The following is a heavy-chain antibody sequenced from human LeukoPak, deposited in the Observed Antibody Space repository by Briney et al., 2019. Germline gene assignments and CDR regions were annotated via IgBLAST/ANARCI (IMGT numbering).Heavy chain of an antibody. J-gene: IGHJ6*02. CDR1: GGSISGYY. CDR3: ARGPREADPGILGYSYYYYGMDV. D-gene: IGHD3-3*01. V-gene: IGHV4-4*07. Sequence: SETLSLTCTVSGGSISGYYWSWIRQPAGKGLEWIGRIYISGSTNYNPSLKSRLTMSVDTSKNQFSLKLSSVTAADTAVYYCARGPREADPGILGYSYYYYGMDVWGLGTTVTVSS. CDR2: IYISGST.